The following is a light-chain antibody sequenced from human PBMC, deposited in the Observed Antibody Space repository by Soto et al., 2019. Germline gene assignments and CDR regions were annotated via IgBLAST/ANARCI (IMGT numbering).Light chain of an antibody. CDR1: SSDVGGYNY. V-gene: IGLV2-14*01. J-gene: IGLJ2*01. CDR2: DVS. CDR3: SSYTSSSTLEGV. Sequence: QSALTQPASVSGSPGQSITISCTGTSSDVGGYNYVSWYQQHPGKAPKLMIYDVSNRPSGVSNRFSGSKSDYTASLTISGLQAEDEADYYCSSYTSSSTLEGVFGGGTKLTVL.